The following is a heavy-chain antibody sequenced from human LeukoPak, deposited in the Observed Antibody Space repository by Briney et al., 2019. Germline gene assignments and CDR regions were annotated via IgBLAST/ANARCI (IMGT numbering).Heavy chain of an antibody. CDR1: GFTFSSYA. J-gene: IGHJ4*02. V-gene: IGHV3-15*01. D-gene: IGHD3-9*01. CDR3: TTEEGYDILTGFLMGT. CDR2: TKSKTDGGTT. Sequence: GGSLRLSCAASGFTFSSYAMSWVRQAPGKGLEWVGRTKSKTDGGTTDYATPVKGRFTISRDASKNTLYLQMNSLKTEDTAVYYCTTEEGYDILTGFLMGTWGQGTLVTVSS.